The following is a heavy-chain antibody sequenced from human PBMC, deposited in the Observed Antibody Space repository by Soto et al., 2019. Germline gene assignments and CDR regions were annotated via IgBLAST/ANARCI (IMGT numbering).Heavy chain of an antibody. V-gene: IGHV3-66*01. Sequence: EVQLVESGGGLVQPGGSLRLSCAASGFTVSSNYMSWVRQAPGKGLGWVSVIYSGGSTYYADSVKGRFTISRDNSKNTLYLQMNSLRAEDTAVYYCARSPYSDGPIDYWGQGTLVTVSS. J-gene: IGHJ4*02. CDR2: IYSGGST. CDR1: GFTVSSNY. D-gene: IGHD5-18*01. CDR3: ARSPYSDGPIDY.